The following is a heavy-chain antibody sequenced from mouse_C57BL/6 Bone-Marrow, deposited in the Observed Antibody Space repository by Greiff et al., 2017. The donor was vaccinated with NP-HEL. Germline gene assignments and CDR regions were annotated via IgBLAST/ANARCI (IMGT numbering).Heavy chain of an antibody. CDR1: GFTFSSYG. CDR2: ISSGGSYT. CDR3: ARQAGSSFYAMDY. J-gene: IGHJ4*01. Sequence: EVKLMESGGDLVKPGGSLKLSCAASGFTFSSYGMSWVRQTPDKRLEWVATISSGGSYTYYPDSVKGRFTISRDNAKNTLYLQMSSLKSEDTAMYYCARQAGSSFYAMDYWGQGTSVTVSS. V-gene: IGHV5-6*01. D-gene: IGHD1-1*01.